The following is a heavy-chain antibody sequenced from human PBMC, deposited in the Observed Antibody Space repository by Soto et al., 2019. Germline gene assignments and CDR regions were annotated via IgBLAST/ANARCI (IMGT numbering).Heavy chain of an antibody. CDR1: VFTFITYE. Sequence: GWSLRLSCASSVFTFITYEMHWVRQAPGKGLEWVSYISGSGSTIYYADSVKGRFTISRDNAKESLYLRMNSLRAEDTAVYYCARALTVTTDDYWGQGTLVTVSS. D-gene: IGHD4-17*01. V-gene: IGHV3-48*03. CDR2: ISGSGSTI. J-gene: IGHJ4*02. CDR3: ARALTVTTDDY.